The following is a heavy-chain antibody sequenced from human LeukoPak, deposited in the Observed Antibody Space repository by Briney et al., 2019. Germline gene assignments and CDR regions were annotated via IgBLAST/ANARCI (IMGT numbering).Heavy chain of an antibody. CDR2: INPSGGST. J-gene: IGHJ4*02. CDR1: GYTFTSYY. Sequence: ASVKVSCKASGYTFTSYYMHWVRQAPGQGLEWMGIINPSGGSTSYAQKFQGRVTTTRDTSTSTVYMELRSLRSEDTAVYYCARYFPVAYCGGDCSLFDYWGQGTLVTVSS. D-gene: IGHD2-21*02. CDR3: ARYFPVAYCGGDCSLFDY. V-gene: IGHV1-46*03.